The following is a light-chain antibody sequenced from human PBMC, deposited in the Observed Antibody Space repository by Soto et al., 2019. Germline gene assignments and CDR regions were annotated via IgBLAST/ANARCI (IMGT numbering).Light chain of an antibody. CDR1: QGIADT. CDR2: DTS. J-gene: IGKJ4*01. CDR3: HPYHIWPLT. Sequence: EVVMMLSPATLSLSPGEGAALFFRASQGIADTLARYQHKPGQTPRLLIYDTSTRPTGVPTRSSGSRSGAEFTLAISTLPSEDFAVYYCHPYHIWPLTLCGGNK. V-gene: IGKV3-15*01.